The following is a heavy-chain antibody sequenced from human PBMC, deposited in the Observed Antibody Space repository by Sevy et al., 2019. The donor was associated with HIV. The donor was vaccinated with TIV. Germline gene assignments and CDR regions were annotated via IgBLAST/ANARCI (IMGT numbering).Heavy chain of an antibody. CDR3: AKGLRGTTTNNWFDP. J-gene: IGHJ5*02. CDR1: GFTFSNYA. V-gene: IGHV3-23*01. CDR2: ISGSGGSA. Sequence: GGSLRLSCAASGFTFSNYAMGWVRQAPGKGLEWVSTISGSGGSAYYADSVKGRFTISRDNSKNTLFLQMHSLRAEDTAAYYCAKGLRGTTTNNWFDPWGQGTLVTVSS. D-gene: IGHD4-17*01.